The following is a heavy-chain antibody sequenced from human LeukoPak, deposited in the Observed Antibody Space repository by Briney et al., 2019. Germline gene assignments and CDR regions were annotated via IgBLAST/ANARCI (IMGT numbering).Heavy chain of an antibody. CDR2: INWNGGST. CDR1: GFTFDDYG. D-gene: IGHD1-1*01. Sequence: GGSLRLSCAASGFTFDDYGMSWVRQAPGKGLEWVSGINWNGGSTGYADSVKGRFTISRDNSKNTVYLQMDSLRAEDTAVYYCSKDDTGSLDFWGQGTLVTVSS. J-gene: IGHJ4*02. CDR3: SKDDTGSLDF. V-gene: IGHV3-20*04.